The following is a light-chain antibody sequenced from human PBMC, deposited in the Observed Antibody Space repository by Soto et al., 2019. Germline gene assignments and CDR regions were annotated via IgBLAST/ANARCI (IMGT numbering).Light chain of an antibody. CDR2: DTS. V-gene: IGLV7-46*01. Sequence: QAVVTQEPSLTVCPGGTVTLTCGSSTGAVTSGHYPYWFQQKPGQAPRTLIYDTSDKHSWTPARFSGSLLGGKAALTLSGAQPEDEAEYYCLLSYSAARSWVFGGGTKLTVL. CDR1: TGAVTSGHY. CDR3: LLSYSAARSWV. J-gene: IGLJ2*01.